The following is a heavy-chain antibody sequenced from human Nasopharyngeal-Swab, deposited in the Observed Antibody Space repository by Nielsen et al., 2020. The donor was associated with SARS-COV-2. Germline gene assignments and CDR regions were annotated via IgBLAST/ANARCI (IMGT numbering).Heavy chain of an antibody. V-gene: IGHV1-2*06. CDR2: INPNSGGT. Sequence: ASVKVSCKASGYTFTGYYMHWVRQAPGQGLEWMGRINPNSGGTNYAQKFQGRVTMTRDTSISTAYMELSRLRSDDTAVYYCARAPTDTAMVGDYFDYWGQGTLVTVSS. J-gene: IGHJ4*02. CDR1: GYTFTGYY. CDR3: ARAPTDTAMVGDYFDY. D-gene: IGHD5-18*01.